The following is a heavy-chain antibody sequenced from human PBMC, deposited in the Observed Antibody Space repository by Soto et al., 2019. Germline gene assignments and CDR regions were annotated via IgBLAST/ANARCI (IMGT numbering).Heavy chain of an antibody. J-gene: IGHJ6*02. Sequence: GGSLRLSCAASGFTFSSYAMSWVRQAPGKGLEWVSAISGSGVSTYYADSVKGRFTISRDNSKNTLYLQMNSLRAEDTAVYYCAKGRAGSSSPSLYYGMDVWGEGTTVTV. CDR3: AKGRAGSSSPSLYYGMDV. CDR1: GFTFSSYA. CDR2: ISGSGVST. V-gene: IGHV3-23*01. D-gene: IGHD6-6*01.